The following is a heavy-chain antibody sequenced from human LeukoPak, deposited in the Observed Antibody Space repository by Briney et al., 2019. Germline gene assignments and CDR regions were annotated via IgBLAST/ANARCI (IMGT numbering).Heavy chain of an antibody. V-gene: IGHV3-21*01. CDR3: ARGRWLQPFDY. Sequence: GGSLRLSCAASGFTFSSYSMTWVRQAPGKGLEWVSSISSSSSYIYYADSVKGRFTISRDNAKNSLYLQMNSLRAEDTAVYYCARGRWLQPFDYWGQGTLVTVSS. J-gene: IGHJ4*02. CDR2: ISSSSSYI. D-gene: IGHD5-12*01. CDR1: GFTFSSYS.